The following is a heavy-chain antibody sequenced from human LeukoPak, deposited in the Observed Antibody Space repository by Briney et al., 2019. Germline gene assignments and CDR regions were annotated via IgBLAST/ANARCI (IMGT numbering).Heavy chain of an antibody. V-gene: IGHV3-23*01. CDR2: ISGSGRST. CDR3: AKAGARGNVNWFDS. Sequence: ETLSLTCAVYGGSFSGYYWSWIRQPPGKGLEWVSAISGSGRSTYSADSVRGRFTTSRDNSKNILYLQMNNLRGEDTAVYYCAKAGARGNVNWFDSWGQGTLVTVSS. D-gene: IGHD1-1*01. J-gene: IGHJ5*01. CDR1: GGSFSGYY.